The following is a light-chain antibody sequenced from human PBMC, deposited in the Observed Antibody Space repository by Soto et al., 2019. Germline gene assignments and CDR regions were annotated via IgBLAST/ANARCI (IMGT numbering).Light chain of an antibody. V-gene: IGLV2-23*01. Sequence: QSVLTQPASVSGSPGQSITISSSGTSSNIWGYNVVSWYQQHPGKAPKVIVYEGIKRPSGVSDRFSGSTSGSTASLTISGLQAEDEAEYYCCSYVGATTYVFGRGTKVTVL. CDR3: CSYVGATTYV. J-gene: IGLJ1*01. CDR1: SSNIWGYNV. CDR2: EGI.